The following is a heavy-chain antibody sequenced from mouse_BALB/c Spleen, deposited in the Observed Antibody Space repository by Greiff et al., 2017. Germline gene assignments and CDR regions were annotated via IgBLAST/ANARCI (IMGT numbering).Heavy chain of an antibody. CDR1: GYTFTSYW. CDR2: IDPSDSYT. D-gene: IGHD1-1*01. CDR3: ARIYYYGSIFDY. Sequence: QAQLQQPGAELVKPGASVKLSCKASGYTFTSYWMHWVKQRPGQGLEWIGEIDPSDSYTNYNQKFKGKATLTVDKSSSTAYMQLSSLTSEDSAVYYCARIYYYGSIFDYWGQGTTLTVSS. V-gene: IGHV1-69*02. J-gene: IGHJ2*01.